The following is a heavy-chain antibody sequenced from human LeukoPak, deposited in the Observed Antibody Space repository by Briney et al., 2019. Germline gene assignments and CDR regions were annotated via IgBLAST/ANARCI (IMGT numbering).Heavy chain of an antibody. CDR1: GGTLSSYA. D-gene: IGHD1-1*01. J-gene: IGHJ3*02. Sequence: GASVKVSCKVSGGTLSSYAISWVRQAPGQGLEWMGGIIPIFGTANYAQKFQGRVTITADESTSTAYMELSSLRSEDTAVYYCARGRLTGNDRVLAFDIWGQGTMVTVAS. V-gene: IGHV1-69*01. CDR3: ARGRLTGNDRVLAFDI. CDR2: IIPIFGTA.